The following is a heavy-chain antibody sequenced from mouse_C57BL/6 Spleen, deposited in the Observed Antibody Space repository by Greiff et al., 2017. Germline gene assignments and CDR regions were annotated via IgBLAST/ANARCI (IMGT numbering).Heavy chain of an antibody. CDR3: ARGDDGLPFDY. CDR1: GYTFTSYW. CDR2: IDPSDSYT. Sequence: QVQLQQPGAELVKPGASVKLSCKASGYTFTSYWMQWVKQRPGQGLEWLGEIDPSDSYTNYNQKFKGKATLTVDTSSSTAYMQLSSLTSEDSAVYYCARGDDGLPFDYWGQGTTLTVSS. D-gene: IGHD2-3*01. V-gene: IGHV1-50*01. J-gene: IGHJ2*01.